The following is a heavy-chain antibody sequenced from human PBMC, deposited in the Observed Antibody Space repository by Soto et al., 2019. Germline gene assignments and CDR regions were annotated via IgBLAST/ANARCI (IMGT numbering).Heavy chain of an antibody. J-gene: IGHJ3*02. CDR2: ISYSGDNT. CDR3: AKVPTGEMGTVFQAFDI. CDR1: GFTFSSYA. V-gene: IGHV3-23*01. Sequence: ELQLLESGGGLVQPGGSLRLSCAASGFTFSSYAMSWVRQAPGKGLEWVSSISYSGDNTYYADSVKGRFIVSRDNSKNTLNLRMNSLRAEDTAAYYCAKVPTGEMGTVFQAFDIWGQGTMVTVSS. D-gene: IGHD5-18*01.